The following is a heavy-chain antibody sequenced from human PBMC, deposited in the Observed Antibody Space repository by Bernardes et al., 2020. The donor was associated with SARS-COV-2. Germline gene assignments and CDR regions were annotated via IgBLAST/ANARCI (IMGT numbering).Heavy chain of an antibody. CDR2: SYYSGST. D-gene: IGHD2-2*01. CDR3: ARVRPQGAVPAAIDWFDP. CDR1: GGSISSGGYY. V-gene: IGHV4-31*03. J-gene: IGHJ5*02. Sequence: SETLSLTCTVSGGSISSGGYYWIWIRQHPGKGLEWIGYSYYSGSTYYNPSRKSRVTISVDTAKNQFSLKLSSVTAADAAVYYYARVRPQGAVPAAIDWFDPWGQGTLVTVFS.